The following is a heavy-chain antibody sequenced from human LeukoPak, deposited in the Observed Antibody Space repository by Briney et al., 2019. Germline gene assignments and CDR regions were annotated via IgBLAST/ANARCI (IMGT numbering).Heavy chain of an antibody. J-gene: IGHJ4*02. Sequence: GGSLTLTCAFSGYTVSSSYMSWARQAPGKGLEWVSVIFSGGSTYYADSVKGRFTISRDDSKNTNYLQMNSLRAEDTSVYFCARGGESSGYYYADYWGQGTMVTVSS. D-gene: IGHD3-22*01. CDR1: GYTVSSSY. V-gene: IGHV3-66*01. CDR3: ARGGESSGYYYADY. CDR2: IFSGGST.